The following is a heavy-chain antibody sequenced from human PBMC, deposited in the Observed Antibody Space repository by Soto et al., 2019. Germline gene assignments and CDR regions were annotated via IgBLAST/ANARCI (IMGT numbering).Heavy chain of an antibody. D-gene: IGHD6-13*01. V-gene: IGHV3-30*18. Sequence: PEGSLRRSWLASGCTLSSYVMHGVRQAPGKGLEWVAVISYDGSNKYYADSVKGRFTISRDNSKNTLYLQMNSLRAEDTAVYYCAKDTGYSSSWYFYYYYGMDAWGQGTTV. J-gene: IGHJ6*02. CDR1: GCTLSSYV. CDR2: ISYDGSNK. CDR3: AKDTGYSSSWYFYYYYGMDA.